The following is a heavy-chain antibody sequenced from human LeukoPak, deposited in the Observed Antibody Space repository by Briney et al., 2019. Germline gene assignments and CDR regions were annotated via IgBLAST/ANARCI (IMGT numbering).Heavy chain of an antibody. CDR2: ISSSSSTI. CDR1: GFTFSSYS. V-gene: IGHV3-48*01. Sequence: GGSLRLSCAASGFTFSSYSMLWVRQAPGRGLEWVSYISSSSSTIYYADSVKGRFTISRDNAKNSLYLQMNTLRAEDTAVYYCARDRHKYNYDSGGYPPYWGQGTLVTVSS. CDR3: ARDRHKYNYDSGGYPPY. D-gene: IGHD3-22*01. J-gene: IGHJ4*02.